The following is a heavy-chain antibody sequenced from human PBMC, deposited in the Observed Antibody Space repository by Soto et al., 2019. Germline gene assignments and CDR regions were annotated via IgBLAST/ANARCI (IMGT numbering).Heavy chain of an antibody. CDR3: AREGN. V-gene: IGHV3-7*04. CDR2: IKEDGSTK. D-gene: IGHD6-13*01. Sequence: EVYLVQSGGGLGQPGGSLRLSCVASGFTFSRNWMSWVRQAPGKGPEWVASIKEDGSTKYYGDSVQGRFTISRDNAKSSLYLQMNGLIPEDTAVYYCAREGNWGQGTLVTVPS. J-gene: IGHJ4*02. CDR1: GFTFSRNW.